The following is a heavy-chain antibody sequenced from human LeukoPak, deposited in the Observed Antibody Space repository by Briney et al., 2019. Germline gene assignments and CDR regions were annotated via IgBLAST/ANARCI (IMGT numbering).Heavy chain of an antibody. J-gene: IGHJ4*02. CDR1: GGSFSGYY. V-gene: IGHV4-34*01. D-gene: IGHD4-17*01. CDR2: INHSGST. Sequence: SETLSLTCAVYGGSFSGYYWSWIRQPPGKGLEWIVEINHSGSTNYNPSLKSRVTISVDTSKNQFSLKLSSVTAADTAVYYCARGIIQDSMTTVTTPAYLLDYWGQGTLVTVSS. CDR3: ARGIIQDSMTTVTTPAYLLDY.